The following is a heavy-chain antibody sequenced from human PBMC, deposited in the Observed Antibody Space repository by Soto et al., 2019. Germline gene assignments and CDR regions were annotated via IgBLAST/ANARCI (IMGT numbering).Heavy chain of an antibody. CDR1: GGSFSGYY. D-gene: IGHD3-10*01. CDR3: AGSGSYQYDAFDI. Sequence: SETLSLTCAVYGGSFSGYYWSWIRQPPGKGLEWIGEINHSGSTNYNPSLKSRVTISVDTSKNQFSLKLSSVTAADTAVYYCAGSGSYQYDAFDIWGQGTMVTVSS. CDR2: INHSGST. V-gene: IGHV4-34*01. J-gene: IGHJ3*02.